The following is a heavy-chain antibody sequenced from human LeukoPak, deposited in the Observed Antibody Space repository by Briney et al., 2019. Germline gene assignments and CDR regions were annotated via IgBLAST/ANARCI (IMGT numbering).Heavy chain of an antibody. CDR2: VSYDGTDT. V-gene: IGHV3-30*09. CDR3: VRVSGFCTNGVCPSFDP. CDR1: GFTFSSYA. Sequence: GSLRLSCAASGFTFSSYAMHWVRQAPGKGLEWVATVSYDGTDTSYADSVKGRFAIFRDNSKNTLYLQMNSLRTEDTAVYYCVRVSGFCTNGVCPSFDPWGQGTLVTVSS. D-gene: IGHD2-8*01. J-gene: IGHJ5*02.